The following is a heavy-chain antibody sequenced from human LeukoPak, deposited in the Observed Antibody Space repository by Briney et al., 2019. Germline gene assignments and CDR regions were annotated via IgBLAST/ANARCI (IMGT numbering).Heavy chain of an antibody. CDR1: GHSISSGYY. CDR2: IYYSGST. CDR3: ARGPGILAPFDY. V-gene: IGHV4-61*01. Sequence: SETLSLTCAVSGHSISSGYYWGWIRQPPGKGLEWIGYIYYSGSTNYNPSLKSRVTISIDTSKNQFSLKLSSVTAADTAVYYCARGPGILAPFDYWGQGTLVTVSS. J-gene: IGHJ4*02.